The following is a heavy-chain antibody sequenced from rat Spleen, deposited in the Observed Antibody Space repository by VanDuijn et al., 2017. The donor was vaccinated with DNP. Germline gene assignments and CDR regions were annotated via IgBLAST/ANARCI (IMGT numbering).Heavy chain of an antibody. CDR1: GFTFSDYA. V-gene: IGHV5-7*01. D-gene: IGHD1-10*01. CDR3: ATLGSIVTTDY. J-gene: IGHJ2*01. CDR2: ISYEGSRT. Sequence: EVQLVESGGGLVQSGRSLKLSCAASGFTFSDYAMAWVRQAPKKGLEWVATISYEGSRTYYRDSVKGRFTISRNNAKSTLYLQMDSLRSEDTATYYCATLGSIVTTDYWGQGVMVTVSS.